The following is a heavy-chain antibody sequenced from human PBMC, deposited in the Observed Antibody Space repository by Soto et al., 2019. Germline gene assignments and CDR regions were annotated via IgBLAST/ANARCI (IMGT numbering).Heavy chain of an antibody. Sequence: ASVKVSCEACGYTFTSYDINWVRQATGQGLEWMGWMNPNSGNTGYAQKFQGRVTMTRNTSISTAYMELSSLRSEDTAVYYCARWGQHITIFGVVIRYGMDVWGQGTTVTVSS. V-gene: IGHV1-8*01. CDR2: MNPNSGNT. J-gene: IGHJ6*02. CDR3: ARWGQHITIFGVVIRYGMDV. CDR1: GYTFTSYD. D-gene: IGHD3-3*01.